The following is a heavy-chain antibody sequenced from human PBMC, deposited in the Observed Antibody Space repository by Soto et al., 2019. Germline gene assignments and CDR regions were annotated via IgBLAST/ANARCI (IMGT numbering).Heavy chain of an antibody. V-gene: IGHV1-3*01. D-gene: IGHD6-19*01. J-gene: IGHJ6*01. CDR1: GYTFTRDA. Sequence: SEEIACNASGYTFTRDAVHWVRRGPGQRLEWMGGINAGNGNTNYAQKFLGRVTITADESASTAYMEQNSLRSADTAANLCAGAPSARYYYYG. CDR2: INAGNGNT. CDR3: AGAPSARYYYYG.